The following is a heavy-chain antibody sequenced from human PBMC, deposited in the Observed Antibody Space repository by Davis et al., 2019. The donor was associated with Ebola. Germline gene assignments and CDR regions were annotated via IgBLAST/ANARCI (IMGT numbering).Heavy chain of an antibody. CDR2: IKQDGSEK. J-gene: IGHJ4*02. D-gene: IGHD6-19*01. CDR1: GFTFSNYW. V-gene: IGHV3-7*03. Sequence: GESLKISCAASGFTFSNYWMSWVRQAPVKGLEWVANIKQDGSEKQYVDSVKGRSTISRDNAKNSLYLQMNSLRAEDTAVYYCAIANRGPVADTGDYWGQGTLVTVSS. CDR3: AIANRGPVADTGDY.